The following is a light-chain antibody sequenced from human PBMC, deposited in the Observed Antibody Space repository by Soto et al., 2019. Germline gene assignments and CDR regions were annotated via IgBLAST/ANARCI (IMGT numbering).Light chain of an antibody. CDR2: DAS. V-gene: IGKV1-5*01. Sequence: DIQITQSPSTLSASVGDRVSITCRASQSISGWLAWYQQKPGKAPKLLISDASTLESGAPSRFSGSGSGTEFTLTISSLQPDDFATYYCQHDNSYPRTFGQGTRVEIE. CDR3: QHDNSYPRT. CDR1: QSISGW. J-gene: IGKJ1*01.